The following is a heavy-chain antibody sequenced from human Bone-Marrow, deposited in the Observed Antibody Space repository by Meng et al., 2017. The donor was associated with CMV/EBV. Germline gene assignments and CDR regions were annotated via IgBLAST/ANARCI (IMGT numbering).Heavy chain of an antibody. J-gene: IGHJ4*02. CDR1: GGSFSGYY. CDR3: ARDLTFYDTLAGYYKDVYYFDY. Sequence: GSLRLSCAVYGGSFSGYYWSWIRQPPGKGLEWIGSIYYSGSTYINPSLKSRVTMSVDTSKNQFSLKLSSVTAADTAVYYCARDLTFYDTLAGYYKDVYYFDYWGQGTLVTVYS. V-gene: IGHV4-34*11. CDR2: IYYSGST. D-gene: IGHD3-9*01.